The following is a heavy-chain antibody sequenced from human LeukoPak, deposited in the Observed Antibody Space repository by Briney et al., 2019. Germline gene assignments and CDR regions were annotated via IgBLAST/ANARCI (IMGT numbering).Heavy chain of an antibody. CDR1: GFTFSSYS. D-gene: IGHD2-2*01. V-gene: IGHV3-21*01. Sequence: GGSLRLSCAASGFTFSSYSMNWVRQAPGKGLEWVSSISSSSSYIYYADSVKGRFTISRDNAKNSLHLQMNSLRAEDTAVYYCARACSTSDIDYWGQGTLVTVSS. J-gene: IGHJ4*02. CDR2: ISSSSSYI. CDR3: ARACSTSDIDY.